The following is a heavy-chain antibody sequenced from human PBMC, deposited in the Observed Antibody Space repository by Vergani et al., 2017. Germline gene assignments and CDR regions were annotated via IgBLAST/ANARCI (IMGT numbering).Heavy chain of an antibody. J-gene: IGHJ4*02. V-gene: IGHV1-69*01. CDR3: ARVLVAGVRVGYFDY. CDR1: GGTFSSYA. CDR2: IIPIFGTA. D-gene: IGHD2-2*01. Sequence: QVQLVQSGAEVKKPGSSVKVSCKASGGTFSSYAISWVRQAPGQGLEWMGGIIPIFGTANYTQKFQGRVTITADESTSTAYMELSSLRSEDTAVYYCARVLVAGVRVGYFDYWGQGTLVTVSS.